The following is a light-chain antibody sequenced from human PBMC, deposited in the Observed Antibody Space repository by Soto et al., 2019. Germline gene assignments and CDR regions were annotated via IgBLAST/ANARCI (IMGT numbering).Light chain of an antibody. CDR1: SGSVSTGHF. J-gene: IGLJ2*01. CDR2: NTT. Sequence: QTVVTQEPSLSVSPGGTLTLTCGLTSGSVSTGHFPSWYQVTPGQPPRTLIYNTTTRSSGVPDRFSGSILGNKAALTITGAQSDDESDYLCALYVGSGTVVFGGGTQLTVL. V-gene: IGLV8-61*01. CDR3: ALYVGSGTVV.